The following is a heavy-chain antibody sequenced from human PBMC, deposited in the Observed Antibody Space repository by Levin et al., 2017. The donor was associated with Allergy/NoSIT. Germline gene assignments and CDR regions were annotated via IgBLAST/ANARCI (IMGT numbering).Heavy chain of an antibody. Sequence: PEASVKVSCKASGYTFTGYYMHWVRQAPGQGLEWMGRINPNSGGTNYAQKFQGRVTMTRDTSISTAYMELSRLRSDDTAVYYCARRHDFWSGSNWFDPWGQGTLVTVSS. CDR1: GYTFTGYY. D-gene: IGHD3-3*01. CDR2: INPNSGGT. V-gene: IGHV1-2*06. J-gene: IGHJ5*02. CDR3: ARRHDFWSGSNWFDP.